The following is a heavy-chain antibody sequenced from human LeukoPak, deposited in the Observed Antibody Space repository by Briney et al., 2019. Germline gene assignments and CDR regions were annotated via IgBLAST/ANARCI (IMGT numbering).Heavy chain of an antibody. J-gene: IGHJ4*02. V-gene: IGHV4-34*01. CDR2: IYYSGTT. Sequence: SETLSLTCAVYGGSFSGYYWGWIRQPPGKGLEWVGSIYYSGTTYYNSSLKSRVTISVDTSKNQFSLNLSSVTAADTAVYYCARPYYDSSGYVYWGQGTLVTVSS. D-gene: IGHD3-22*01. CDR1: GGSFSGYY. CDR3: ARPYYDSSGYVY.